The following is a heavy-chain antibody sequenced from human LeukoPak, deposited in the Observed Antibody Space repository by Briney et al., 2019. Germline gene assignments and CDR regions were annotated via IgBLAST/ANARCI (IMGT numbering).Heavy chain of an antibody. CDR1: GYTFTSYD. CDR3: ARGRAGYSSSWYRGNWFDP. D-gene: IGHD6-13*01. Sequence: ASVKVSCKASGYTFTSYDINWVRQAPGQGLEWMGWMNPNSGNTVYAQKFQGRVTITRNTSISTAYMELSSLRSEDTAVYYCARGRAGYSSSWYRGNWFDPWGQGTLVTVSS. V-gene: IGHV1-8*03. J-gene: IGHJ5*02. CDR2: MNPNSGNT.